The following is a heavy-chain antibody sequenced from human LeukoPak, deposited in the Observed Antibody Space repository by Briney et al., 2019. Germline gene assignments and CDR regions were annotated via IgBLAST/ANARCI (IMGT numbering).Heavy chain of an antibody. D-gene: IGHD6-6*01. Sequence: ASVKVSCKASGYTFTSYDINWVRQAPGQGLEWMGWMSPNSGNTGYAQKFQGRVTITRNTSISTAYMELSSLRSEDTAVYYCARGTARPFRDFDYWGQGTLVTVSS. CDR1: GYTFTSYD. J-gene: IGHJ4*02. V-gene: IGHV1-8*01. CDR3: ARGTARPFRDFDY. CDR2: MSPNSGNT.